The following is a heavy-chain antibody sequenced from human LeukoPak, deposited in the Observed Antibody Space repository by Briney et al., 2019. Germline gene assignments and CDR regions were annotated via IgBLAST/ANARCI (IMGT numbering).Heavy chain of an antibody. Sequence: VASVKVSCKSSGYTFTSYGIIWVRQAPGQGLEWMGWISAYNGNTNYAQKLQGRVTMTTDTSTSTAYMELRSLRSDDTAVYYCARDYKITFGGVIYYWGQGTLVTVSS. CDR3: ARDYKITFGGVIYY. J-gene: IGHJ4*02. CDR1: GYTFTSYG. V-gene: IGHV1-18*01. CDR2: ISAYNGNT. D-gene: IGHD3-16*02.